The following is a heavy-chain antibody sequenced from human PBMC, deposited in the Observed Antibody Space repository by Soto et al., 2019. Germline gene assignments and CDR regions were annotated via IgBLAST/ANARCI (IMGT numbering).Heavy chain of an antibody. V-gene: IGHV3-74*01. CDR3: ARGGSLNWYFDL. Sequence: GGSLRLSCGASGFTFSSHWMHWVRQAPGKGLVWVSRINSDGSSTSYADSVKGRFTISRDNAKNTLYLQMNSLRVEDTAVYYCARGGSLNWYFDLWGRGTLVTSPQ. CDR1: GFTFSSHW. J-gene: IGHJ2*01. D-gene: IGHD1-26*01. CDR2: INSDGSST.